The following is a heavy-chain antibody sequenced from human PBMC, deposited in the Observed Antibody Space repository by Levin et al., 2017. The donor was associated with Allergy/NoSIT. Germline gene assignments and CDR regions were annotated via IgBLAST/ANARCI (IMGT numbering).Heavy chain of an antibody. J-gene: IGHJ4*01. V-gene: IGHV3-15*01. CDR3: TTFEDNSDN. CDR2: IKTKREGGAT. CDR1: GFTFRSVW. Sequence: ETLSLTCAASGFTFRSVWMSWVRQAPGKGLQWVGRIKTKREGGATDYNLSVKGRFTISRDDSQNTLYLQMNSLQIEDTGRYYCTTFEDNSDNWGPGTLVSVSS. D-gene: IGHD3-22*01.